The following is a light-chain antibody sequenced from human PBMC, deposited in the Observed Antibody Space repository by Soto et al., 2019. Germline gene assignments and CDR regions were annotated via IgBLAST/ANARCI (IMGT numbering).Light chain of an antibody. J-gene: IGLJ1*01. Sequence: QSALTQPASVSGSPGQSITISCTGTISDVGAYNFVSWYQHHPGKAPKLMIYDVTNRPSGVSDRFSGSKSGNMASQSISGLQAEDEADYYCNSYTSSSTYAVGTGPKVTVL. V-gene: IGLV2-14*03. CDR1: ISDVGAYNF. CDR3: NSYTSSSTYA. CDR2: DVT.